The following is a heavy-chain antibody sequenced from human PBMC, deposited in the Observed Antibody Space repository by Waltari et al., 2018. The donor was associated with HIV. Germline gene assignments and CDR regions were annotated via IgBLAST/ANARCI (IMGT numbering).Heavy chain of an antibody. Sequence: VQLVQSGAEVKKPGASVKVSCQASGYTFDGPYMHWVRQAPGQRLEWKGWMNPNTVGTHSVQRFQSRVTSTTDTPISTACMERSRVRSEETAVYYCARGGTQITISGGPPPDFWGQGTLGIVSS. D-gene: IGHD3-3*01. CDR2: MNPNTVGT. J-gene: IGHJ5*01. V-gene: IGHV1-2*01. CDR1: GYTFDGPY. CDR3: ARGGTQITISGGPPPDF.